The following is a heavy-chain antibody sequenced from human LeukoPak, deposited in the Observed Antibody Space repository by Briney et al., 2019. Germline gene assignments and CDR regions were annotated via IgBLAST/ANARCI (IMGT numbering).Heavy chain of an antibody. V-gene: IGHV3-30*03. CDR3: ARDDYTNYVVDY. D-gene: IGHD4-11*01. J-gene: IGHJ4*02. Sequence: GRSLRLSCAASGFTFSSYGMHWVRQAPGKGLEWVAVISYDGSNKYYADSVKGRCSISRDNSKNTLYLQLNSLRAEDTAVYFCARDDYTNYVVDYWGQGTPVTVSS. CDR1: GFTFSSYG. CDR2: ISYDGSNK.